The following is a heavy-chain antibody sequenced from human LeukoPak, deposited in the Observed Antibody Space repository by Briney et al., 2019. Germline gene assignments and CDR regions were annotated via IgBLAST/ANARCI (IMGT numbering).Heavy chain of an antibody. V-gene: IGHV1-8*01. CDR2: MNPNSGNT. J-gene: IGHJ6*02. D-gene: IGHD3-10*01. CDR3: ASSGYYGSGSYDYYYGMDV. CDR1: GYTFTSYD. Sequence: GASVKVSCKASGYTFTSYDINWVRQATGQGLEWMGWMNPNSGNTGYAQKFQGRVTMTRNTSISTAYMELSSLRSEDTAVYYCASSGYYGSGSYDYYYGMDVWGQGTTVTVSS.